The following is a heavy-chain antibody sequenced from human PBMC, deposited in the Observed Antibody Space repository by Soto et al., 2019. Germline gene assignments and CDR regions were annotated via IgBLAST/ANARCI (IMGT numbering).Heavy chain of an antibody. V-gene: IGHV5-51*01. Sequence: GESLKISCKGSGYSFTSYWIGWVRQMPGKGLEWMGIIYPGDSDTRYSPSFQGQVTISVDKSLSTAYLQWRSLKASDTAIYYCARLGFGEFLNFDFWGQGTLVTVSS. CDR1: GYSFTSYW. J-gene: IGHJ4*02. CDR2: IYPGDSDT. D-gene: IGHD3-10*01. CDR3: ARLGFGEFLNFDF.